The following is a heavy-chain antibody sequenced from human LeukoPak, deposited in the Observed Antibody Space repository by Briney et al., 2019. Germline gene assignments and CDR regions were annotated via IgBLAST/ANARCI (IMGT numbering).Heavy chain of an antibody. CDR3: AKDWTSGDGKWEFDS. J-gene: IGHJ5*01. CDR2: IYAGGGSK. D-gene: IGHD3/OR15-3a*01. V-gene: IGHV3-23*01. Sequence: QAGGSLRLSCAASGFTLSNFAMAWVRQSPGKGLGWVSAIYAGGGSKYYADSVRGRFTISRDNARDMVFLQMNSLRGDDTAVYYCAKDWTSGDGKWEFDSWGQGTLVTVSS. CDR1: GFTLSNFA.